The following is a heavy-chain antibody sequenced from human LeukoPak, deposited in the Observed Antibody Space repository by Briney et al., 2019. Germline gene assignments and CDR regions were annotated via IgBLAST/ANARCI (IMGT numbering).Heavy chain of an antibody. J-gene: IGHJ4*02. D-gene: IGHD3-10*01. CDR2: INPNSGCT. CDR1: GYTFTGYY. Sequence: ASVKVSCKASGYTFTGYYMHWVRQAPGQGLEWMGWINPNSGCTNYAQKFQGRVTMTRDTSISTAYMELGSLRSDDTAVYYCARSGAYGSGSYLSYWGQGTLVTVSS. V-gene: IGHV1-2*02. CDR3: ARSGAYGSGSYLSY.